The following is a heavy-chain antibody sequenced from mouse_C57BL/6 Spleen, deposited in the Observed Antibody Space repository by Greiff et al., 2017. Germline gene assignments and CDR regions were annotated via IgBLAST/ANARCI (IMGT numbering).Heavy chain of an antibody. CDR1: GYTFTDYY. V-gene: IGHV1-76*01. CDR3: ASDYGSSYTAMDY. J-gene: IGHJ4*01. D-gene: IGHD1-1*01. CDR2: IYPGSGNT. Sequence: VQLQQSGAELVRPGASVKLSCKASGYTFTDYYINWVKQRPGQGLEWIARIYPGSGNTYYNEKFKGKATLTAEKSSSTAYMQLSSLTSEDSAVYFCASDYGSSYTAMDYWGQGTSVTVSS.